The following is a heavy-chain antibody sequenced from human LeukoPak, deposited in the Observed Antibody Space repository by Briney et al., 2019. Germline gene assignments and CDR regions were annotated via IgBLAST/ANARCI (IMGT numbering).Heavy chain of an antibody. V-gene: IGHV3-23*01. J-gene: IGHJ4*02. CDR2: ISGSGGST. CDR3: AVRGYSSGWYYFDY. Sequence: GGSLRLSCAASGFTFSSYAMSWVRQAPGKGPEWVSAISGSGGSTYYADSVKGRFTISRDNSKNTLYLQMNSLRAEDTAVYYCAVRGYSSGWYYFDYWGQGTLVTVSS. D-gene: IGHD6-19*01. CDR1: GFTFSSYA.